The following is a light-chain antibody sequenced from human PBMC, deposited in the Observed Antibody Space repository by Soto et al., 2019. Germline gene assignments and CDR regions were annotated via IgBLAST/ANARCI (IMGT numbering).Light chain of an antibody. CDR1: QIISTY. CDR3: QQSYSTPWT. CDR2: AAS. J-gene: IGKJ1*01. V-gene: IGKV1-39*01. Sequence: DIQMTQSPSSLSACVGDTCTIACRASQIISTYLNWYQQKPGKAPNLLIYAASSLQSGVPSRFSGSGSGTDFTLTISSLQPEDFATYYCQQSYSTPWTFGQGTKVDI.